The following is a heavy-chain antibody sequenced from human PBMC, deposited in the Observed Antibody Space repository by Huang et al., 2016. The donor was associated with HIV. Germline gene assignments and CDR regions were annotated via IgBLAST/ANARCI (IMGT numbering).Heavy chain of an antibody. J-gene: IGHJ6*03. CDR2: ISVYKGNT. Sequence: QVQLVQSGAEVKKPGASVKVSCKASGYTFSSFGISWVGQAPGQGLEWVGWISVYKGNTKVAQKFQGRLTMTTDTATSTAYMEVRSLGSDDTAVYDCARGGGIQLWLLGYYYMDVWGNGTTVTVSS. V-gene: IGHV1-18*01. D-gene: IGHD5-18*01. CDR3: ARGGGIQLWLLGYYYMDV. CDR1: GYTFSSFG.